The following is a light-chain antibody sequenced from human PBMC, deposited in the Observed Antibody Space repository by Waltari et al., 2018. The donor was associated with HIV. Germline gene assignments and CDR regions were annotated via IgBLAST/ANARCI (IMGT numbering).Light chain of an antibody. V-gene: IGKV3-15*01. CDR1: QSVSND. CDR3: QQYRYWPPFT. J-gene: IGKJ4*01. CDR2: AAS. Sequence: EIVLTQSPATLSVSPGERANLSCRASQSVSNDLAWYQQKPGQAPRLLIYAASTRATGIPARYSGSGSGTEFTLTISSLQSEDFAVYYCQQYRYWPPFTFGGGTKVDIK.